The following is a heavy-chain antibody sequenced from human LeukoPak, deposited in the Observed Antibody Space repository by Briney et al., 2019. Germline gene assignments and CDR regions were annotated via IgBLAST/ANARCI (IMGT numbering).Heavy chain of an antibody. J-gene: IGHJ5*02. CDR3: ARSGGPGTYHQLRYNWFDP. CDR2: ITTISHYI. D-gene: IGHD3-10*01. CDR1: GFTLSDYH. Sequence: GGSLRLSCAASGFTLSDYHMNWVRQAPGKGLEWLSSITTISHYIYYAGAVRGRFTISRDNAKNSPYLQMNSLRGEDTAVYYCARSGGPGTYHQLRYNWFDPWGQGTLVTVSS. V-gene: IGHV3-21*01.